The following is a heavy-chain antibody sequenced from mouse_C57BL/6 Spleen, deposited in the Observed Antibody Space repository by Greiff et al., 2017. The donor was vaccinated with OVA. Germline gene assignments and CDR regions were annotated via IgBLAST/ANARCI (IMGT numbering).Heavy chain of an antibody. D-gene: IGHD1-1*01. CDR1: GFTFSSYA. CDR2: ISSGGDYI. V-gene: IGHV5-9-1*02. J-gene: IGHJ3*01. Sequence: EVKLMESGEGLVKPGGSLKLSCAASGFTFSSYAMSWVRQTPEKRLEWVAYISSGGDYIYYADTVKGRFTISRDNARNTLYLQMSSLKSEDTAMYYCTRDNYGSKAYWGQGTLVTVSA. CDR3: TRDNYGSKAY.